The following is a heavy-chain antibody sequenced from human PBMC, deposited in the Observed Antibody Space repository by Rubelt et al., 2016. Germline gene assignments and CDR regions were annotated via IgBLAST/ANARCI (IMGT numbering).Heavy chain of an antibody. CDR2: INPNRGGT. CDR3: ARAATDYGGFDM. Sequence: QVQLVQSGAEVKKPGSSVKVSCQASGYTFTGYYMHWVRQAPGQGLEWMGRINPNRGGTKYAKRFQGWVTMTRETSISTAYMEMSRLKSDDTAVYYCARAATDYGGFDMWGQGTMVTVSS. CDR1: GYTFTGYY. V-gene: IGHV1-2*04. J-gene: IGHJ3*02. D-gene: IGHD4-23*01.